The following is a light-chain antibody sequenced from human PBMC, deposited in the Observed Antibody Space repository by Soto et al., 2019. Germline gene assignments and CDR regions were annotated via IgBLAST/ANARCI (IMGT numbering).Light chain of an antibody. CDR1: SSSIGSNY. J-gene: IGLJ1*01. V-gene: IGLV1-51*01. CDR3: GTWDNSLNDHYV. Sequence: QAVLTQPPSVSAAPGQKVTISCSGSSSSIGSNYVSWFQHFPGAAPKLLIYDNDQRPSGIPDRFSGSRSGTSATLVITGLQTGDEADYYCGTWDNSLNDHYVFGTGTKLTVL. CDR2: DND.